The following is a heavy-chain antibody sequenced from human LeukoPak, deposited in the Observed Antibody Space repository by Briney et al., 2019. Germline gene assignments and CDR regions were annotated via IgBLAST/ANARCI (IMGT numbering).Heavy chain of an antibody. CDR2: INHSGST. V-gene: IGHV4-34*01. CDR1: GGSFSGYY. Sequence: PSETLSHTCAVYGGSFSGYYWSWIRQPPWKGLEWIGEINHSGSTNYNPSLKSRATISVDTSKSQFSLKLSSVTAADTAVYYCARIRRYYFDYWGQGTLVTVSS. J-gene: IGHJ4*02. D-gene: IGHD1-1*01. CDR3: ARIRRYYFDY.